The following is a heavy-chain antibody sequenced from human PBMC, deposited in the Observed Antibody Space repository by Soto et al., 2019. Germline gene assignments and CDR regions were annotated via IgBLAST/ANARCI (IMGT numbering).Heavy chain of an antibody. D-gene: IGHD2-2*01. CDR3: VSETPSVDHYYFYMDV. V-gene: IGHV3-74*01. J-gene: IGHJ6*03. CDR1: GLTFSSYW. CDR2: VNSDGSFT. Sequence: EVQLVESGGGLVQPGGSLRLSCAASGLTFSSYWMHWVRQVPGKGLVWVSRVNSDGSFTTYADSVKGRFTISRDNAKNTLYLQMNSLRAEDTALYYCVSETPSVDHYYFYMDVWGKGTTVTVSS.